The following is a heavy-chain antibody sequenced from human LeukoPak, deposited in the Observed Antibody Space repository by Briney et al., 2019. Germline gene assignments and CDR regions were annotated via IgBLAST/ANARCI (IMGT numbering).Heavy chain of an antibody. CDR1: GFTFSDYA. V-gene: IGHV3-9*01. D-gene: IGHD2-15*01. Sequence: GGSLRLSCAASGFTFSDYAMHWVRLTPGKGLEWVSGITWDGRATGYEDSVKGRFTISRDSAKKSLYLQMNSLRTEDTAFYYCAREYCSASRCQGFFDYWGQGTLVTVSS. CDR2: ITWDGRAT. J-gene: IGHJ4*02. CDR3: AREYCSASRCQGFFDY.